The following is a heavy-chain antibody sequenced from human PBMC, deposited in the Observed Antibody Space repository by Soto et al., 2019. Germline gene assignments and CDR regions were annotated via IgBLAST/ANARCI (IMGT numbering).Heavy chain of an antibody. Sequence: PGGSLRLSCAASGFTFSNAWMSWVRQAPGKGLEWVAVISYDGSNKYYADSVKGRFTISRDNSKNTLYLQMNSLRAEDTAVYYCAKDWDYYDSSGPIDYWGQGTLVTVSS. V-gene: IGHV3-30*18. CDR3: AKDWDYYDSSGPIDY. J-gene: IGHJ4*02. CDR2: ISYDGSNK. CDR1: GFTFSNAW. D-gene: IGHD3-22*01.